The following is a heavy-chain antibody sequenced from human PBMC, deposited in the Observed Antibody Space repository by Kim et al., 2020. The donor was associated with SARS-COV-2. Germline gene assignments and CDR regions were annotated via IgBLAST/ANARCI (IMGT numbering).Heavy chain of an antibody. V-gene: IGHV1-69*01. J-gene: IGHJ4*02. Sequence: AQKFQGRVTITADESTGTAYMELSSLRSEDTAVYYCARGGIQLWLRSFDYWGQGTLVTVSS. D-gene: IGHD5-18*01. CDR3: ARGGIQLWLRSFDY.